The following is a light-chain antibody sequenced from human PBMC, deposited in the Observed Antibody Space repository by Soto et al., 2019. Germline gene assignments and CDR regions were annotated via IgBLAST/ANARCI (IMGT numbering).Light chain of an antibody. J-gene: IGLJ2*01. Sequence: QSVLTQPASVSGSPGQSIAISYTGTSGDVGGYNYVSWYQQHPGKAPKLMIYDVSNRPSGVSNRFSGSKSGNTASLTISGLKPEDEADYYCSSYTSSSVVVFGGGTQLTVL. V-gene: IGLV2-14*01. CDR2: DVS. CDR3: SSYTSSSVVV. CDR1: SGDVGGYNY.